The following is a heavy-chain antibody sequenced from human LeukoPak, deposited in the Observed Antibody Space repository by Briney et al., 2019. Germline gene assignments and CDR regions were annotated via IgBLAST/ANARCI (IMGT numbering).Heavy chain of an antibody. CDR2: ISGSGDSA. J-gene: IGHJ4*02. Sequence: GGSLRLSCAASGFTFSDYYMSWIRQAPGKGLEWVSGISGSGDSAYYADSVKGRFTISRDNSKNTLYLQMNSLRAEDTAVYYCARRSGIAVAGAFDYWGQGTLVTVSS. V-gene: IGHV3-23*01. CDR1: GFTFSDYY. D-gene: IGHD6-19*01. CDR3: ARRSGIAVAGAFDY.